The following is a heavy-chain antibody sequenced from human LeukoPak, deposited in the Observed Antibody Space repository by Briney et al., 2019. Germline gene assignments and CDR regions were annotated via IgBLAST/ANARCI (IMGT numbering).Heavy chain of an antibody. V-gene: IGHV1-18*01. CDR1: GYTFTSYD. CDR2: ISAYNGNT. Sequence: WASVKVSCKASGYTFTSYDINWVRQATGQGLEWMGWISAYNGNTNYAQKLQGRVTMTTDTSTSTAYMELRSLRSDDTAVYYCANSYYYDSSGYFPEYFQHWGQGTLVTVSS. CDR3: ANSYYYDSSGYFPEYFQH. D-gene: IGHD3-22*01. J-gene: IGHJ1*01.